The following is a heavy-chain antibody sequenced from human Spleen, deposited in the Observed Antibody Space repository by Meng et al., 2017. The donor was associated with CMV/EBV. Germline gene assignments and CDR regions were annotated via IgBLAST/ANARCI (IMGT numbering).Heavy chain of an antibody. D-gene: IGHD3-9*01. Sequence: SVKVSCKASGYTFTDHYFHWVRQAPGQGLEWMGWIYPNSGGTHYAQKFQGRLTVTTDTSISTGYMELSSLGSDDTAVYYCARDNDWGPDYWGQGTLVTVSS. CDR1: GYTFTDHY. J-gene: IGHJ4*02. V-gene: IGHV1-2*02. CDR2: IYPNSGGT. CDR3: ARDNDWGPDY.